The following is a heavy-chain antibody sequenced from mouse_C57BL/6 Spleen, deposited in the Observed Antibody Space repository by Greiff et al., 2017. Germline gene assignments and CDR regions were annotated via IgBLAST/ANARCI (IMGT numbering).Heavy chain of an antibody. CDR3: ARRSYGKNYAMDY. D-gene: IGHD2-1*01. V-gene: IGHV5-17*01. CDR1: GFTFSDYG. J-gene: IGHJ4*01. Sequence: DVQLVESGGGLVKPGGSLKLSCAASGFTFSDYGMHWVRQAPEKGLEWVAYISSGSSTIYYADTVKGRFTISRDNAKNTLFLQMTSLRSEDTAMYYCARRSYGKNYAMDYWGQGTSVTVSS. CDR2: ISSGSSTI.